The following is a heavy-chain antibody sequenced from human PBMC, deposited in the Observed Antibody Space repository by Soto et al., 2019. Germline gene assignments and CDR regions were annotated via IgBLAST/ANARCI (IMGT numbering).Heavy chain of an antibody. V-gene: IGHV3-30-3*01. CDR1: GFTFRSYG. CDR3: ARTAGGRVRGALDI. J-gene: IGHJ3*02. D-gene: IGHD6-13*01. Sequence: QEQLVESGGGVVQPGRSLRLSSVASGFTFRSYGMHWVRQAPGKGLEWVAVMSDDESKKYYADSVKGRFTISRDNSKNTLFLQMDTLISEDTAVYYCARTAGGRVRGALDIWGQGTMVTVSS. CDR2: MSDDESKK.